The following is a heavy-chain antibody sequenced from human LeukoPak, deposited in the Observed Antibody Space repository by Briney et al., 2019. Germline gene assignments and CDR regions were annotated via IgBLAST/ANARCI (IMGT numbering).Heavy chain of an antibody. V-gene: IGHV3-30*02. J-gene: IGHJ4*02. Sequence: GGSLRLSCAASGFTFSSYGMHWVRQAPGKGLEWVAFIRYDGSNKYYADSVKGRFTISRDNSKNTLYLQMNSLRAEDTAVYYCAKGALWFGELLPGDYWGQETLVTVSS. CDR1: GFTFSSYG. CDR2: IRYDGSNK. D-gene: IGHD3-10*01. CDR3: AKGALWFGELLPGDY.